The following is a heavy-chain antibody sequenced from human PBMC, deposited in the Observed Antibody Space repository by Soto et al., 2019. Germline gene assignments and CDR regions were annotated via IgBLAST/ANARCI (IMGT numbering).Heavy chain of an antibody. CDR3: AREGYYYGSGSYSPPRYYGMDV. CDR1: GYTFTNYG. CDR2: ISAYNDNT. V-gene: IGHV1-18*01. D-gene: IGHD3-10*01. Sequence: QIQLVQSGAEVKKAGASVKVSCKASGYTFTNYGISWVRQALGKGLEWSGWISAYNDNTNYAQKFQGRVTLTTDTSTSTAYMELWSLTTDDTAVYYCAREGYYYGSGSYSPPRYYGMDVWGQGTTVTVFS. J-gene: IGHJ6*02.